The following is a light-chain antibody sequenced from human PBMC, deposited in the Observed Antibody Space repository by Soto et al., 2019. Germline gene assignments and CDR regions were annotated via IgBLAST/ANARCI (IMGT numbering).Light chain of an antibody. CDR1: QTISSW. V-gene: IGKV1-5*01. Sequence: DIQMTQSPSTLSGSVGDRVTITCRASQTISSWLAWYQQKPGKAPKLLIYVASSLESGVPSRFSGSGSGTEFTLTISSLQPDDFATYYCQQYNSYWTFGQGTKVDIK. J-gene: IGKJ1*01. CDR2: VAS. CDR3: QQYNSYWT.